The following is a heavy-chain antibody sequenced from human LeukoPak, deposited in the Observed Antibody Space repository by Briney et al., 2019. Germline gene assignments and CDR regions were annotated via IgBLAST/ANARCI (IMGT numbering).Heavy chain of an antibody. D-gene: IGHD3-22*01. J-gene: IGHJ4*02. V-gene: IGHV3-23*01. CDR1: GFTFSSYA. CDR2: ISASGGST. Sequence: TGGSLRLSCAASGFTFSSYAMSWVRQAPGQGLEWVSTISASGGSTYYADSVKGRFTISRDNSKNSLYLQMDSLRDEDTAVYYCARGPPGNYDSSGYYYAHFDYWGQGTLVTVSS. CDR3: ARGPPGNYDSSGYYYAHFDY.